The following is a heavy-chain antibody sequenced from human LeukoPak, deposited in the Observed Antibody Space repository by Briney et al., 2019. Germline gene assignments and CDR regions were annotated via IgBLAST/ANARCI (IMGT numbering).Heavy chain of an antibody. Sequence: GASVKVSSTVSGYTLTELAMHRVRQAPGNGLEGRGVLDQEDGETIYAQKFQGRSTMTQDTSTDTAYMELSSRRAEDTALYYCATGPTSSSWYYDYWGQGTLVTVSS. V-gene: IGHV1-24*01. J-gene: IGHJ4*02. CDR3: ATGPTSSSWYYDY. D-gene: IGHD6-13*01. CDR1: GYTLTELA. CDR2: LDQEDGET.